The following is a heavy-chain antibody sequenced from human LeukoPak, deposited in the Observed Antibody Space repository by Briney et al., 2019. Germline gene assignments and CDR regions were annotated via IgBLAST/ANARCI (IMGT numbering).Heavy chain of an antibody. CDR2: IRYDGSDK. D-gene: IGHD4-17*01. V-gene: IGHV3-30*02. Sequence: PGGSLRLFCAASGFTFGSYGLHWVRQAPGKGLEWVAFIRYDGSDKYYADSVKGRFTISRDNSKNTLYLQMNSLRTEDTAVYYCAKDLTTVTTQGDYWGQGTLVTVS. J-gene: IGHJ4*02. CDR3: AKDLTTVTTQGDY. CDR1: GFTFGSYG.